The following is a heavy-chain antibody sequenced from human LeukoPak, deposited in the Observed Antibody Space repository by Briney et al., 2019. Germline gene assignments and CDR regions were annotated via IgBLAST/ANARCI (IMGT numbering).Heavy chain of an antibody. J-gene: IGHJ4*02. CDR1: GVSFNDYY. CDR3: TRMTTGHDY. Sequence: SDTLSLTCAVSGVSFNDYYWSWVRQTPGKGLEWIGEINHSGYTNDSPSLKSRVTLSIDTSRKQFSLNLRSVTVADTGIYYCTRMTTGHDYWGQGTLVTV. CDR2: INHSGYT. V-gene: IGHV4-34*01. D-gene: IGHD4-17*01.